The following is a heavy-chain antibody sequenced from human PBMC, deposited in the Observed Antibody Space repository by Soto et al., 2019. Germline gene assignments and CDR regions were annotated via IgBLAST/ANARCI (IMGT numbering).Heavy chain of an antibody. Sequence: TLSLTCSVSGDSISNLDYFWAWIRQPPGQALEYIGYIYKSATTYYNPSFESRVAIPVDTSKSQFSLNVTSVTAADTAVYFCARGRYCLTGRCFPNWFDSWGQGALVTVSS. CDR1: GDSISNLDYF. J-gene: IGHJ5*01. CDR3: ARGRYCLTGRCFPNWFDS. D-gene: IGHD7-27*01. CDR2: IYKSATT. V-gene: IGHV4-30-4*01.